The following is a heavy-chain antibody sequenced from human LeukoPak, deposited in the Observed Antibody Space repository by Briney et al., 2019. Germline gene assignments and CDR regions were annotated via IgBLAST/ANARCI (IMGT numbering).Heavy chain of an antibody. D-gene: IGHD3-22*01. V-gene: IGHV4-30-4*01. J-gene: IGHJ5*02. CDR3: AAYCYDSNGYNWFDP. CDR2: IYYSGST. Sequence: SETLSLTCTVSGGSISSGDYYWSWICQPPGKGLEWIGYIYYSGSTYYNPSLKGRVTISVDTSKNQFSLKLSSVTAADTAVYYCAAYCYDSNGYNWFDPWGQGTLVTVSS. CDR1: GGSISSGDYY.